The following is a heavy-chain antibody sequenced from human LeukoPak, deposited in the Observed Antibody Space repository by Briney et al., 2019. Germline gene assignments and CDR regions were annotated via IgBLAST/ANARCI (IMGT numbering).Heavy chain of an antibody. CDR1: GFTFSSHG. Sequence: GGSLRLSCAASGFTFSSHGMHWVRQTPAKGLEWVAFIRYDGSNKYYADSVKGRFTISRDNAKNSLYLQMNSLRAEDTAVYYCARRGSGYTEPIDYWGQGTLVTVPS. J-gene: IGHJ4*02. CDR2: IRYDGSNK. D-gene: IGHD5-12*01. V-gene: IGHV3-30*02. CDR3: ARRGSGYTEPIDY.